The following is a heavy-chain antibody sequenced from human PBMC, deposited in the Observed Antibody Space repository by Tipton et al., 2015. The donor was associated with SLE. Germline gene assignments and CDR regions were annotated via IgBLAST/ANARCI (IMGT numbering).Heavy chain of an antibody. CDR2: IYYSGST. Sequence: TLSLTCTVSGGSISSSSYYWGWIRQPPGKGLEWIGSIYYSGSTYYNPSLKSRVTISVDRSKNQFSLKLSSVTAADTAVYYCARTYYDFWSGYYFDYWGQGTLVTVSS. D-gene: IGHD3-3*01. CDR1: GGSISSSSYY. CDR3: ARTYYDFWSGYYFDY. J-gene: IGHJ4*02. V-gene: IGHV4-39*07.